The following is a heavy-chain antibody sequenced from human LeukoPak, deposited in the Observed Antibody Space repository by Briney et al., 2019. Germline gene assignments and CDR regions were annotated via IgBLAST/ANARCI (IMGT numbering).Heavy chain of an antibody. CDR2: ITASGADT. J-gene: IGHJ4*02. Sequence: PGGSLRLSCAASGFTFSSYATNWVRQAPGKGLEWVSTITASGADTFYADSVKGRFTISRDNSKSTLYLQMNSLRVEDTAVYYCAKCLYGSGNFYDYWGQGTLVTVSS. CDR3: AKCLYGSGNFYDY. V-gene: IGHV3-23*01. D-gene: IGHD3-10*01. CDR1: GFTFSSYA.